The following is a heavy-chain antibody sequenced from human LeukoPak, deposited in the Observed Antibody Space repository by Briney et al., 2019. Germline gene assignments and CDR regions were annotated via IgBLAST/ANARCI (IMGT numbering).Heavy chain of an antibody. Sequence: GRSLRLSCAASGFTFSSYAMHWVRQAPGKGLEWVAVISYDGSIKYYADSVKGRFAISRDNSKNTLYLQMNSLRAEDTAVYYCARDSLPYCSSTSCQFFNYWGQGTLVTVSS. D-gene: IGHD2-2*01. CDR1: GFTFSSYA. V-gene: IGHV3-30*09. CDR3: ARDSLPYCSSTSCQFFNY. CDR2: ISYDGSIK. J-gene: IGHJ4*02.